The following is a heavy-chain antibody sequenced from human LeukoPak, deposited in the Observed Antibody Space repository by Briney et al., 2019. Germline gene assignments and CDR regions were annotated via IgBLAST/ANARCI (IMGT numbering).Heavy chain of an antibody. CDR3: AKQEIGTTWSVGY. Sequence: GGCLRLSCAASGFTFSSYGMHWVRQAPGKGLEWEAVISYDGGSIYYADSVKGRFTISRDDSKNTLFLQMNSLSAEDTAVYYCAKQEIGTTWSVGYWGQGTLVTVSS. CDR1: GFTFSSYG. D-gene: IGHD1-26*01. V-gene: IGHV3-30*18. J-gene: IGHJ4*02. CDR2: ISYDGGSI.